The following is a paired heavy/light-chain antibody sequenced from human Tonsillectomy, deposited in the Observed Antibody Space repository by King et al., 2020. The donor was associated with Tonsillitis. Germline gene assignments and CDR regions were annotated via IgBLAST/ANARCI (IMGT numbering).Heavy chain of an antibody. CDR1: GFSFSSYA. CDR2: ISYDAYNK. D-gene: IGHD6-19*01. CDR3: AREAVAGLPTFDY. J-gene: IGHJ4*02. V-gene: IGHV3-30*01. Sequence: QVQLVESGGGVVQPGRSLRLSCAASGFSFSSYAMNWVRQAPGKGLEWVAAISYDAYNKYHADSVKGRFTISRDNSKNTLYLQMNSLRPEDTAVYYCAREAVAGLPTFDYWGQGTLVTVSS.
Light chain of an antibody. Sequence: QSALTQPASVSGSPGQSITISCTGASSDVGYYDFVSWYQQHPGEAPKLMIYDVSNRPSGISNRFSGSKSGNTASLTISGLQPEDEADYYCSSFTGSSTRVVFGGGTKLTVL. CDR3: SSFTGSSTRVV. V-gene: IGLV2-14*01. CDR1: SSDVGYYDF. CDR2: DVS. J-gene: IGLJ2*01.